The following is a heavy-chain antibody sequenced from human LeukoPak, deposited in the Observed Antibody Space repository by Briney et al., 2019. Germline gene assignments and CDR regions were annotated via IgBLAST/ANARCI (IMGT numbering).Heavy chain of an antibody. CDR1: GFPFSGSW. CDR2: IKQDGSEK. CDR3: SRSLDY. J-gene: IGHJ4*02. Sequence: GGSLRLSCAASGFPFSGSWMDWVRQAPGKRMEWVANIKQDGSEKHYADSVKGRFTISRHNAKNSLFLQMSGLRAEDTAVYYCSRSLDYWGQGALVTVSS. V-gene: IGHV3-7*01.